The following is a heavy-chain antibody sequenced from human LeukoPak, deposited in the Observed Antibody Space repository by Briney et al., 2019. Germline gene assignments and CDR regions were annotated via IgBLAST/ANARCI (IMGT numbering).Heavy chain of an antibody. J-gene: IGHJ5*02. CDR3: ARQRMVRGVIRWFDP. D-gene: IGHD3-10*01. Sequence: PSETLSLTCTVSGGSISSGDYYWSWIRQPPGKGLEWIGYIYYSGSTYYNPSLKSRFTISVDTSKNQFSLKLSSVTAADTAVYYCARQRMVRGVIRWFDPWGQGTLVTVSS. CDR2: IYYSGST. V-gene: IGHV4-30-4*08. CDR1: GGSISSGDYY.